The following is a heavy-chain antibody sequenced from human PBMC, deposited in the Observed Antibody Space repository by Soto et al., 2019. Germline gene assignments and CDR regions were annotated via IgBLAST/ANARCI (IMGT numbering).Heavy chain of an antibody. D-gene: IGHD3-22*01. CDR1: GFTFSSYW. V-gene: IGHV3-74*01. CDR2: INSDGSST. CDR3: ARGDYYDTSGPFSDAFDI. Sequence: GGSLRLSCAASGFTFSSYWMHWVGQAPGKGLVWVSRINSDGSSTSYADSVKGRFTISRDNARNSLYLQMNSPRAEDTAVYFCARGDYYDTSGPFSDAFDIWGQGTMVTVSS. J-gene: IGHJ3*02.